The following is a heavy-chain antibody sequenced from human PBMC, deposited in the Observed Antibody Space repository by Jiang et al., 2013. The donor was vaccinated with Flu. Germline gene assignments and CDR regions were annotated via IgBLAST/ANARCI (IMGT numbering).Heavy chain of an antibody. Sequence: WVAVISYDGSNKYYADSVKGRFTISRDNSKNTLYLQMNSLRAEDTAVYYCAKARAIQLWLILGYWGQGTLVTVSS. CDR3: AKARAIQLWLILGY. V-gene: IGHV3-30*18. D-gene: IGHD5-18*01. CDR2: ISYDGSNK. J-gene: IGHJ4*02.